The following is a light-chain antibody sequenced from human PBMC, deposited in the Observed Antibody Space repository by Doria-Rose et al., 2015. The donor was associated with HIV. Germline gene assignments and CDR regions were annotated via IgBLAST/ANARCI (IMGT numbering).Light chain of an antibody. V-gene: IGKV4-1*01. CDR1: LSLLYTSKNY. Sequence: DIRMTQSPEFLGMSLGERAILNCKSNLSLLYTSKNYLAWYQQKPGQPPKLLIYWASTRQSGVPARFSGSGSGTDFTLTISSLEAEDVAVYYCQQYYDTPSFGPGTTVDIK. J-gene: IGKJ3*01. CDR2: WAS. CDR3: QQYYDTPS.